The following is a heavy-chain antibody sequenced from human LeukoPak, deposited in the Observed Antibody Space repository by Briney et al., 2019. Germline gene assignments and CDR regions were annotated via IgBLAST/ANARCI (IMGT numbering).Heavy chain of an antibody. J-gene: IGHJ5*02. Sequence: ASVKVSCKASGYTFTSYDISWVRQATGQGLEWMGWMNPNSGNTGYAQKLQGRVTMTRNTSISTAYMELSSLRSEDTAVYYCARGLAKDIVVVVAAFWFDPWGQGTLVTVSS. CDR2: MNPNSGNT. CDR1: GYTFTSYD. CDR3: ARGLAKDIVVVVAAFWFDP. V-gene: IGHV1-8*01. D-gene: IGHD2-15*01.